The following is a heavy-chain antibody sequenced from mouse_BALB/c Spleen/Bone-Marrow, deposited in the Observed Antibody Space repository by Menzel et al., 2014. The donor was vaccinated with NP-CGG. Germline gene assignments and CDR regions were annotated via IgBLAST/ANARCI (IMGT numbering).Heavy chain of an antibody. D-gene: IGHD3-1*01. V-gene: IGHV1-54*01. CDR3: ARQLGPPYAMGY. Sequence: VQLQQSGAELVRPGTSVKVSCKASGYAFTNYLIEWVKQRPGQGLEWIGVINPGSGGTNYNEKFKGKATLTADKSSSTAYMQLSSLTSDDSAVYFCARQLGPPYAMGYWGQGTSVTVSS. CDR2: INPGSGGT. J-gene: IGHJ4*01. CDR1: GYAFTNYL.